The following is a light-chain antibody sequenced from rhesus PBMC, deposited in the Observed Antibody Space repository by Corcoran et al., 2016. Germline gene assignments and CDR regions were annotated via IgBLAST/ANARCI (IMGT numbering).Light chain of an antibody. CDR2: AAS. V-gene: IGKV1-36*02. J-gene: IGKJ4*01. CDR3: RQGYSTPLT. Sequence: DIQMTQSPSSLSASVGDRVTIPCRASQGISDYLSWYQQKPGKAPKRLFYAASSLESGVPSRFSGSGSGTDLTLSISSLQPEDFAAYYCRQGYSTPLTFGGGTKVEIK. CDR1: QGISDY.